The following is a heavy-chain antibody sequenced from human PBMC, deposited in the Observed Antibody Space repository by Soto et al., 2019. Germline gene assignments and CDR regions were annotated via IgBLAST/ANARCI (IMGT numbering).Heavy chain of an antibody. D-gene: IGHD1-26*01. CDR2: ISYDGSNR. CDR3: ASVLGTYSRVGTFDY. Sequence: QVQLVESGGGVVQPGRSLRLSCAASGFTFSRYAVHWVRQAPGKGLEWVAVISYDGSNRYYADSVKGRFTISRDNSKNPLYLQRNSLRAEDTAVYYCASVLGTYSRVGTFDYWGQGTLVTVSS. V-gene: IGHV3-30-3*01. J-gene: IGHJ4*02. CDR1: GFTFSRYA.